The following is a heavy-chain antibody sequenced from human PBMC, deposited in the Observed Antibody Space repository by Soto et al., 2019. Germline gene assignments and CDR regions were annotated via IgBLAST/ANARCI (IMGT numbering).Heavy chain of an antibody. CDR3: ARQEGRSWPFDY. CDR2: IDPSDSYT. CDR1: GYSFTNYW. V-gene: IGHV5-10-1*01. Sequence: GESLKISCKGSGYSFTNYWISWVRQMPGKGLEWMGRIDPSDSYTNYSPSFQGHVTISADKSISTAYLQWSSLKASDTAMYYCARQEGRSWPFDYWGQGTLVTVSS. J-gene: IGHJ4*02. D-gene: IGHD6-13*01.